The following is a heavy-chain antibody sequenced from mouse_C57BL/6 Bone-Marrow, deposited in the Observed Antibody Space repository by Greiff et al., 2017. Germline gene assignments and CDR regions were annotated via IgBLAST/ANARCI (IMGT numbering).Heavy chain of an antibody. Sequence: VQLQQSGPELVKPGASVKIPCKASGYTFTDYNMDWVKQSHGKSLEWIGDINPNNGGTIYNQKFKGKATLTVDKSSSTAYMELRSLTSEDTAVYYCARRERDYYGSSHWYFDVWGTGTTVTVSS. V-gene: IGHV1-18*01. J-gene: IGHJ1*03. CDR3: ARRERDYYGSSHWYFDV. D-gene: IGHD1-1*01. CDR1: GYTFTDYN. CDR2: INPNNGGT.